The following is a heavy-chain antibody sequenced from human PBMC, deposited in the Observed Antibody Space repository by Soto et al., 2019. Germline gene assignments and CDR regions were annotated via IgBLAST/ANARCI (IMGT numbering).Heavy chain of an antibody. J-gene: IGHJ6*02. CDR2: IYYSGST. CDR3: ATPIAVAGTVVDYYYGMDV. Sequence: QLQLQESGPGLVKPSETLSLTCTVSGGSISSSSYYWGWIRQPPGKGLEWIGSIYYSGSTYYNPSRKPRVTISVDTSTSQFSLRLSSVTAADTAVYYCATPIAVAGTVVDYYYGMDVWGQGTTVTVSS. D-gene: IGHD6-19*01. CDR1: GGSISSSSYY. V-gene: IGHV4-39*01.